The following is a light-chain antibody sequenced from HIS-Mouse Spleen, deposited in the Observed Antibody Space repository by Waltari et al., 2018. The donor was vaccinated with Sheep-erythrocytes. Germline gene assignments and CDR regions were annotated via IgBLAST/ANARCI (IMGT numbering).Light chain of an antibody. V-gene: IGLV1-40*01. Sequence: QSVLTQPPSVSGAPGQRVTISCTGSSSNIGAGDDVHWYQRLPGTAPKLLIDGTSNRPSGVPARVSGSQSGTSASLAITGLQAEDEADYYCQSYDSSLSGSVFGGGTKLTVL. CDR1: SSNIGAGDD. CDR3: QSYDSSLSGSV. J-gene: IGLJ3*02. CDR2: GTS.